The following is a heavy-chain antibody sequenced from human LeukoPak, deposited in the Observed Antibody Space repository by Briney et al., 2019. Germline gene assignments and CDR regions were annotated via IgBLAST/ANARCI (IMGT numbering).Heavy chain of an antibody. CDR2: ISAYNGNT. Sequence: ASVKVSCKASGYTFTSYGISWVRQAPGQGLEWMGWISAYNGNTNYAQKLQGRVTMTTDTSTSTVYMELRSLRSDDTAVYYCARVVVPAASLWFDPWGQGTLVTVSS. V-gene: IGHV1-18*01. CDR3: ARVVVPAASLWFDP. J-gene: IGHJ5*02. CDR1: GYTFTSYG. D-gene: IGHD2-2*01.